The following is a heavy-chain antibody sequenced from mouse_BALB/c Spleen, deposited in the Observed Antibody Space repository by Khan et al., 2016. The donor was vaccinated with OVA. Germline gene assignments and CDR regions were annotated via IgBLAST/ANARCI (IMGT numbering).Heavy chain of an antibody. V-gene: IGHV1S81*02. CDR1: GYTFTSYY. J-gene: IGHJ3*01. D-gene: IGHD2-1*01. CDR2: INPTDGGT. Sequence: VQLQQPGAALVRPGASVKISCKASGYTFTSYYMYWVKQRPGQGLEWIGGINPTDGGTHFNEKFKGKATLTVDQSSSTAYMQLSSLTSEDSAVYYCARSGYGNPFAYWGQGTLVTVSA. CDR3: ARSGYGNPFAY.